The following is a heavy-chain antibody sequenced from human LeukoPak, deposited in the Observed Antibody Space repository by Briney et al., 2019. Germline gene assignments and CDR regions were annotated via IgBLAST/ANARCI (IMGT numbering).Heavy chain of an antibody. CDR3: ARDARPDYDFWSGYYYYYYYYMDV. J-gene: IGHJ6*03. Sequence: GASVKVSCKASGYTFTSYYMRWVRQAPGQGFEWMGIINPSGGSTSYAQKFQGRVTMTRDTSTSTVYMELSSLRSEDTAVYYCARDARPDYDFWSGYYYYYYYYMDVWGKGTTVTVSS. CDR2: INPSGGST. D-gene: IGHD3-3*01. CDR1: GYTFTSYY. V-gene: IGHV1-46*01.